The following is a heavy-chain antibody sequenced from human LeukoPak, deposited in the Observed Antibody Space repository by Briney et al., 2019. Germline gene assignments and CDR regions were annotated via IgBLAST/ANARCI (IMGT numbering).Heavy chain of an antibody. CDR1: GFTFSSYG. CDR3: AKGAVLDIVVVPAASTYGMDV. D-gene: IGHD2-2*01. Sequence: GGSLRLSCAASGFTFSSYGMHWVRQAPGRGLEWVAVISYDRSNKYYADSVKGRFTSSRDNSKNTLYLQMNSLRAEDTAVYYCAKGAVLDIVVVPAASTYGMDVWGQGTTVTVSS. V-gene: IGHV3-30*18. CDR2: ISYDRSNK. J-gene: IGHJ6*02.